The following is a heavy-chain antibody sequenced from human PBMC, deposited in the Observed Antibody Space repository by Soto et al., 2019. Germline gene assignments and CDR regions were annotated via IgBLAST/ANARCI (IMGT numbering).Heavy chain of an antibody. D-gene: IGHD4-17*01. V-gene: IGHV1-18*01. CDR1: GYTFTSYG. CDR3: ARHDYGDYGYGMDV. J-gene: IGHJ6*02. Sequence: ASVKVSCKASGYTFTSYGISWMRQAPGQGLEWMGWISAYNGNTNYAQKLQGRVTMTTDTSTSTAYMELSSLRSEDTAVYYCARHDYGDYGYGMDVWGQGTTVTVSS. CDR2: ISAYNGNT.